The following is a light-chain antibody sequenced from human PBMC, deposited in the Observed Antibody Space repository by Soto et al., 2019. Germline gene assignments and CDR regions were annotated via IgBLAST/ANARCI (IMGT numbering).Light chain of an antibody. V-gene: IGLV2-14*01. CDR1: SSDVGGYNY. Sequence: QPASVSGSPGQSITISCTGTSSDVGGYNYVSWYQQHPGTSPKLMIYEVSNRPSGVSNRFSGSKSGNTASLIISGLQAEDEGDYYCSSYTARSTRVFGGGTKLTVL. J-gene: IGLJ3*02. CDR2: EVS. CDR3: SSYTARSTRV.